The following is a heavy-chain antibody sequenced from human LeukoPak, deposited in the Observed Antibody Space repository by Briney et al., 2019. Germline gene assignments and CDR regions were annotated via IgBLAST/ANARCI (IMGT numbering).Heavy chain of an antibody. Sequence: SVKVSCKASGGTFSSYAISWVRQAPGQGLEWMGGIIPIFGTANYAQKFQGRVTITTDESTSTAYMELSSLRSEDTAVYYCARGWTAYCTNGVCSSRRYYYYMDVRGKGTTVTVSS. CDR3: ARGWTAYCTNGVCSSRRYYYYMDV. V-gene: IGHV1-69*05. J-gene: IGHJ6*03. D-gene: IGHD2-8*01. CDR2: IIPIFGTA. CDR1: GGTFSSYA.